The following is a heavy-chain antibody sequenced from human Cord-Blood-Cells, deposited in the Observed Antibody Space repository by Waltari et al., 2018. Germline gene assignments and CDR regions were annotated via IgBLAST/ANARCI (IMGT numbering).Heavy chain of an antibody. Sequence: QVQLVQSGAEVKKPGSSVKVSCKASGGTFSSFAISWVRQAPGQGIEWMGGIIPIFGTANYAQKFQGRVTITADESTSTAYMELSSLRSEDTAVYYCARDRVADYGDYWFDPWGQGTLVTVSS. CDR3: ARDRVADYGDYWFDP. V-gene: IGHV1-69*01. CDR2: IIPIFGTA. CDR1: GGTFSSFA. J-gene: IGHJ5*02. D-gene: IGHD4-17*01.